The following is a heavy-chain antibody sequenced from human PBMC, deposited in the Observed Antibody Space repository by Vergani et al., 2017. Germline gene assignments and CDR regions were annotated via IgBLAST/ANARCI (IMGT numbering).Heavy chain of an antibody. CDR2: VDPEDGET. CDR3: ATPQTVTTGGMEV. D-gene: IGHD4-17*01. Sequence: EVQLVQSGAEVKKPGATMKISCKVSGYTFTEHYMHWVTQAPGQGLEWMGLVDPEDGETIYAEKFKGRVTIAADTSTDTAHLELSSLRSEDTAVYYCATPQTVTTGGMEVWGQGTTVIVSS. CDR1: GYTFTEHY. J-gene: IGHJ6*02. V-gene: IGHV1-69-2*01.